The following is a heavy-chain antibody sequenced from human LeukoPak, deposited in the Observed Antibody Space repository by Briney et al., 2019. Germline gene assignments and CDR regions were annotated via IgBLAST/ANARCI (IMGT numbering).Heavy chain of an antibody. CDR1: GGTFSSYA. Sequence: SVKVSCKASGGTFSSYAISWARQAPGQGLEWMGGIIPIFGTANYAQKFQGRVTITADESTSTAYMELSSLRSEDTAVYYCARDRRENYYDSSGYFDYWGQGTLVTVSS. CDR2: IIPIFGTA. D-gene: IGHD3-22*01. J-gene: IGHJ4*02. CDR3: ARDRRENYYDSSGYFDY. V-gene: IGHV1-69*13.